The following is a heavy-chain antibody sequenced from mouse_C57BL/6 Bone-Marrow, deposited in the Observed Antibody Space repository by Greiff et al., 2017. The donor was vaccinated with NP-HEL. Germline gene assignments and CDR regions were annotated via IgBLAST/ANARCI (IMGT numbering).Heavy chain of an antibody. Sequence: QVQLKESGPGLVQPSQSLSITCTVSGFSFTSYGVHWVRQSPGKGLEWLGVIWSGGSTDYNAAFISRLSISKDNSKSQVFFKMNSLQADDTAIYYCARNLGGYDYGYAMDYWGQGTSVTVSS. V-gene: IGHV2-2*01. CDR3: ARNLGGYDYGYAMDY. D-gene: IGHD2-4*01. J-gene: IGHJ4*01. CDR2: IWSGGST. CDR1: GFSFTSYG.